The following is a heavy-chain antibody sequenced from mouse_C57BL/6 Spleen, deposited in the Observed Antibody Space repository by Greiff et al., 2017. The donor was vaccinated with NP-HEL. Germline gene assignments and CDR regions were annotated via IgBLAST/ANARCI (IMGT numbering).Heavy chain of an antibody. J-gene: IGHJ4*01. D-gene: IGHD2-5*01. V-gene: IGHV1-15*01. CDR1: GYTFTDYE. CDR3: TREDYSNYYAMDY. Sequence: VQLQQSGAELVRPGASVTLSCKASGYTFTDYEMHWVKQTPVHGLEWIGAIDPETGGTAYNQKFKGKAILTADKSSSTAYMALRSLTSEDSAVYYCTREDYSNYYAMDYWGQGTSVTVSS. CDR2: IDPETGGT.